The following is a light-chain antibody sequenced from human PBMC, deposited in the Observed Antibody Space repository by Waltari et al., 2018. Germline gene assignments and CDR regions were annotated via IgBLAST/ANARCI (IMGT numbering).Light chain of an antibody. CDR3: QQYGSSPYS. CDR1: QTLNNNY. V-gene: IGKV3-20*01. J-gene: IGKJ2*01. Sequence: EIVLTQSPGTLSLSAGERATLSCKASQTLNNNYLAWYQQKPGQSPRLLIFGASKRATGIPDRFSGSGSGIDFTLTISRLETEDFAMYYCQQYGSSPYSFGQGVRVEIK. CDR2: GAS.